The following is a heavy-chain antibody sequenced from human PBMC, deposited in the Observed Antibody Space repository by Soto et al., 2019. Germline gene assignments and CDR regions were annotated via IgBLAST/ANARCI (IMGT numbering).Heavy chain of an antibody. CDR1: GFTFSSSS. CDR3: ARDLEVAVAGA. D-gene: IGHD6-19*01. CDR2: ISSGSSAT. V-gene: IGHV3-48*01. Sequence: GGSLRLSCAASGFTFSSSSMNWVRQAPGKGLEWVSYISSGSSATYYADSVKGRFTISRDNSKNTLYLQMNSLRAEDTAVYYCARDLEVAVAGAWGQGTLVTVSS. J-gene: IGHJ5*02.